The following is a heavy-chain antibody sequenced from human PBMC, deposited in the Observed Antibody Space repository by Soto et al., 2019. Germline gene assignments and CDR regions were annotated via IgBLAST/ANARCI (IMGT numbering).Heavy chain of an antibody. CDR2: ISGSGGST. Sequence: PGGSLRLSCAASGFTFSSYAMSWVRQAPGKGLEWVSAISGSGGSTYYADSVKGRFTITRDNTKNTLYLQMNSLRDEDKDVYYWAKDQHWPSYGMDLWGRGTTVTVSS. V-gene: IGHV3-23*01. CDR1: GFTFSSYA. J-gene: IGHJ6*02. CDR3: AKDQHWPSYGMDL. D-gene: IGHD1-1*01.